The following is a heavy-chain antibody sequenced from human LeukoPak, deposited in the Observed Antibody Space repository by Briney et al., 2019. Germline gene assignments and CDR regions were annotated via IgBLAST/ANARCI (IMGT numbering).Heavy chain of an antibody. CDR2: IYYSGST. J-gene: IGHJ4*02. D-gene: IGHD3-16*02. Sequence: PSETLSLTCSVSGGSISSGDYYWSWIRQPPGKGLEWIGYIYYSGSTYYNPSLKSRVTISVDTSKNQFSLKLSSVTAADTTVYHCARATPNYDYVWGSYRYNGYYFDCWGQGTLVTVSS. CDR3: ARATPNYDYVWGSYRYNGYYFDC. CDR1: GGSISSGDYY. V-gene: IGHV4-30-4*01.